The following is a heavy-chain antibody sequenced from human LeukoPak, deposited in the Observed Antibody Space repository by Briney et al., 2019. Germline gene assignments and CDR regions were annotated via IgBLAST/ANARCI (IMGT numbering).Heavy chain of an antibody. J-gene: IGHJ3*02. D-gene: IGHD3-22*01. CDR2: ISSSSSYI. Sequence: GGSLRLSCAASGFTFSSYSMNWVRQAPGKGLEWVSSISSSSSYIYYADSVKGRFTISRDNAKNSLYLQMNSLRAEDTAVYYCAREGIYDSDAFDIWGQGTMVTVSS. V-gene: IGHV3-21*04. CDR1: GFTFSSYS. CDR3: AREGIYDSDAFDI.